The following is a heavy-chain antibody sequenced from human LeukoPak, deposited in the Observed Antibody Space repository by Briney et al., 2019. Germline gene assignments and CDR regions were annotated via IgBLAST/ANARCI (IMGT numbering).Heavy chain of an antibody. CDR3: TTGVGQDTDY. V-gene: IGHV3-15*01. CDR2: IKRKTDGEIT. J-gene: IGHJ4*02. Sequence: GGTLRLSCAASGFTFSNAWMTWVRQAPGKGREWVGRIKRKTDGEITDDAPPVKGRFTISRDDPKNTLSLQMNSLKMEDTAVYYCTTGVGQDTDYWGQGTLVTVSS. CDR1: GFTFSNAW.